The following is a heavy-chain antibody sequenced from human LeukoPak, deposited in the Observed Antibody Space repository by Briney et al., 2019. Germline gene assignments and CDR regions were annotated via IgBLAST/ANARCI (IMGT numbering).Heavy chain of an antibody. CDR3: TRRMRGLGSFDI. V-gene: IGHV3-13*04. CDR1: GFTFSSYD. Sequence: GGSLRLSCAASGFTFSSYDMHWVRQATGKGLEWVSGIDKAGGTYYPGSVKGRFTISRENAKNSLYLQMNSLRAGDTAVYFCTRRMRGLGSFDIWGQGTMVTVSS. J-gene: IGHJ3*02. D-gene: IGHD3-10*01. CDR2: IDKAGGT.